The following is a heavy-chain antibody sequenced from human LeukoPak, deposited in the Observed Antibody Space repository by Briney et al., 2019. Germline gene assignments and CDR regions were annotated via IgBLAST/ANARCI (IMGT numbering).Heavy chain of an antibody. V-gene: IGHV4-59*08. CDR3: ARRSAPREGWFDP. J-gene: IGHJ5*02. D-gene: IGHD1-26*01. Sequence: SETLSLTCTVSGGAISSYYWSWIRQPPGKGLEWIGYIYYSGSTNYNPSLKSRVTISVDTSKNQFSLKLSSVTAADTAVYYCARRSAPREGWFDPWGQGTLVTVSS. CDR2: IYYSGST. CDR1: GGAISSYY.